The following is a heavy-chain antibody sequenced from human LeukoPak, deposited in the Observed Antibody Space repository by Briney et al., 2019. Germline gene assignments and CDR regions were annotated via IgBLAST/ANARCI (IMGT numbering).Heavy chain of an antibody. CDR3: ARDKRRYFDW. Sequence: QPGGSLRLSCEVSGLSVRNEFMNWVRQSPGRGLEWVSAMYRDGSSDYADSARDRFTISRDNSKNIVFLYMKTLRVDDTAIYYCARDKRRYFDWWGQGTLVTVSS. CDR2: MYRDGSS. V-gene: IGHV3-66*01. J-gene: IGHJ4*02. D-gene: IGHD3-9*01. CDR1: GLSVRNEF.